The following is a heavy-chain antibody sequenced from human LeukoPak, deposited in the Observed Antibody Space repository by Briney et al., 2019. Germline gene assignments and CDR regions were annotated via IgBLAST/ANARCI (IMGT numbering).Heavy chain of an antibody. D-gene: IGHD3-3*01. Sequence: SETLSLTCAVYGGSFSGYHWSWIRQPPGKGLEWIGEINHRGSTNYNPSLKSRVTMSVDTSKNQFSLKLSSVTAADTAVYYCARGAPWSGYYTGTYYYYMDVWGKGTTVTVSS. J-gene: IGHJ6*03. CDR2: INHRGST. CDR3: ARGAPWSGYYTGTYYYYMDV. V-gene: IGHV4-34*01. CDR1: GGSFSGYH.